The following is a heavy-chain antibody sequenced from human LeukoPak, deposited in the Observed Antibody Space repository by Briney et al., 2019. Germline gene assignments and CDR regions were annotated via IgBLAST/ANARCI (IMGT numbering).Heavy chain of an antibody. CDR3: AKVGGDFYYYGMDV. Sequence: TGGSLRLSCAASGFTFYTYVMTWVRQAPGKGLEWVSGISGSGDDIYFADSVKGRFTISRDNSKNTLHLQMNSLRAEDTAVYYCAKVGGDFYYYGMDVWGQGTTVTVSS. CDR1: GFTFYTYV. D-gene: IGHD4-23*01. V-gene: IGHV3-23*01. CDR2: ISGSGDDI. J-gene: IGHJ6*02.